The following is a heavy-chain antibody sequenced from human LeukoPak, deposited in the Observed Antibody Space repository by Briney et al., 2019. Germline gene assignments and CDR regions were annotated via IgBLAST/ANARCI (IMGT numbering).Heavy chain of an antibody. CDR3: AKDSPPLRYFDWLSAFDI. CDR2: ISSSGSTI. J-gene: IGHJ3*02. CDR1: GFTFSSYE. V-gene: IGHV3-48*03. D-gene: IGHD3-9*01. Sequence: GGSLRLSCAASGFTFSSYEMNWVRQAPGKGLEWVSYISSSGSTIYYADSVKGRFTISRDNSKNTLYLQMNSLRAEDTAVYYCAKDSPPLRYFDWLSAFDIWGQGTMVTVPS.